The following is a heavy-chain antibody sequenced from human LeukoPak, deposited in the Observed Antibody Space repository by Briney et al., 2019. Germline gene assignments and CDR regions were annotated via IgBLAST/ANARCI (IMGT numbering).Heavy chain of an antibody. CDR2: ISNNGGYT. J-gene: IGHJ4*02. D-gene: IGHD2-15*01. Sequence: NPGGSLRLSCAASGFTFNSSAMSWVRQAPGKGLEWVSAISNNGGYTYYADSVQGRFTISRDNSKSTLCLQMNSLRAEDTAVYYCAKQLGYCSDGSCYFPYWGQGTLVTVSS. CDR3: AKQLGYCSDGSCYFPY. CDR1: GFTFNSSA. V-gene: IGHV3-23*01.